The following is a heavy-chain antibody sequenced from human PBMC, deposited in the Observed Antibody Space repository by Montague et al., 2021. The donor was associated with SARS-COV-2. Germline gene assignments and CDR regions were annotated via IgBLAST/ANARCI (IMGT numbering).Heavy chain of an antibody. V-gene: IGHV3-30-3*01. CDR3: ARGRGTYSLGY. J-gene: IGHJ4*02. Sequence: SLRLSCAASGFTLSRYAMHRVRQAPGKGLEWVAVISYDGSNKHNADSVKGRFTISRDKSKNTLYVQMNSLRAEDTAVYYCARGRGTYSLGYWGQGTLVTVSS. D-gene: IGHD1-26*01. CDR2: ISYDGSNK. CDR1: GFTLSRYA.